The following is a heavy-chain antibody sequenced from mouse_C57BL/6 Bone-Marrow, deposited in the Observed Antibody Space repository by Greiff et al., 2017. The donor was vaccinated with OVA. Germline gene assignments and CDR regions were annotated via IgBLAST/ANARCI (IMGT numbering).Heavy chain of an antibody. Sequence: VQLQQPGAELVRPGTSVKLSCKASGYTFTSYWMHWVKQRPGQGLEWIGVIDPSASYTNYNQKFKGKATLTVDTSSSTAYMQLSSLTSEDSAVYYCARGWLGYWGQGTTLTVSS. J-gene: IGHJ2*01. CDR2: IDPSASYT. CDR1: GYTFTSYW. CDR3: ARGWLGY. D-gene: IGHD2-3*01. V-gene: IGHV1-59*01.